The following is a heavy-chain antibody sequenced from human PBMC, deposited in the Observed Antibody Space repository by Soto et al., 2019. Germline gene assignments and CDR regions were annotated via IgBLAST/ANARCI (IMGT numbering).Heavy chain of an antibody. Sequence: EVQLLESGGGFVPPGGSLRLSCAASGFIFSDYAMTWVRQAPGKGLEWVSAISGSGGKTYYADSVKGRFTISRDSSQNMMSLQMSGMRAEHTAIYYCVKGMNYYYYYMDVWGNGTTVTVSS. CDR1: GFIFSDYA. V-gene: IGHV3-23*01. CDR2: ISGSGGKT. J-gene: IGHJ6*03. CDR3: VKGMNYYYYYMDV.